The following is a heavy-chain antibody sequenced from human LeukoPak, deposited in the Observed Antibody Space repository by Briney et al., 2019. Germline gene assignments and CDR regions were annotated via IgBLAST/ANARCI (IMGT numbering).Heavy chain of an antibody. D-gene: IGHD6-13*01. J-gene: IGHJ4*02. V-gene: IGHV4-61*02. CDR2: IYSSGST. CDR1: GGSISTSYF. Sequence: SETLSLTCTVSGGSISTSYFWTWIRQSAGKGLEWIGRIYSSGSTTYNPSLKSRVSISVDTSKNQFSLQVSTVTAADTAVYYCARVAAAGSPYFDHWGQGTLVTVSS. CDR3: ARVAAAGSPYFDH.